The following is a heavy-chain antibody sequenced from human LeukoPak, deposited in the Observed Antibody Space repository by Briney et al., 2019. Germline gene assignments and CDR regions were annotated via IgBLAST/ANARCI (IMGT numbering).Heavy chain of an antibody. CDR1: GFTFSSYG. D-gene: IGHD1-26*01. CDR3: AKEVGPLDY. Sequence: GGSLRLSCAASGFTFSSYGMHWARQAPGKGLEWVSVISGSGGSTYYADSVKGRFTISRDNSKDTLYLQMNSLRAEDTAVYYCAKEVGPLDYWGQGTLVTVSS. J-gene: IGHJ4*02. V-gene: IGHV3-23*01. CDR2: ISGSGGST.